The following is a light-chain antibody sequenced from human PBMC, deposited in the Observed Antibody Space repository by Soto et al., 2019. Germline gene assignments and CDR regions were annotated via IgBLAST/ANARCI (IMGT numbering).Light chain of an antibody. V-gene: IGKV3-20*01. Sequence: EIVLTQSPGTLSLSPGERATLSCRASERLSSVYLAWYQQRPGQPPRLLIYGASNRATGIPDRFSGSGSGTDFTLIINRLEPEDVAIYYCQHYGDSSWTFGQGSRVEIK. CDR2: GAS. CDR1: ERLSSVY. J-gene: IGKJ1*01. CDR3: QHYGDSSWT.